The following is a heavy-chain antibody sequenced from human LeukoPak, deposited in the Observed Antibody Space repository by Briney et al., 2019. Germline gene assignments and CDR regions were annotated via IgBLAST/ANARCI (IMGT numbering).Heavy chain of an antibody. Sequence: SETLSLTCAVSGGPFSGYFWSWIRRSSGKGLEWIGEIHNSGITNYNPSLNSRVTISEDTSKNQFYLNLSSVTAADTAVYYCARRYYYNLGSFPFDFWGQGTLVTVSS. V-gene: IGHV4-34*01. CDR1: GGPFSGYF. J-gene: IGHJ4*02. D-gene: IGHD3-10*01. CDR2: IHNSGIT. CDR3: ARRYYYNLGSFPFDF.